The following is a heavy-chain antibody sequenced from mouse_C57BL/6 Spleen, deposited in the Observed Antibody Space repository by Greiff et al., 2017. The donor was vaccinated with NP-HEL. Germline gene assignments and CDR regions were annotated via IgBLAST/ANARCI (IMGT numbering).Heavy chain of an antibody. CDR3: TRRYDYDGPYAMDY. CDR2: IYPGNSDT. D-gene: IGHD2-4*01. CDR1: GYTFTSYW. Sequence: EVQLQESGTVLARPGASVKMSCKTSGYTFTSYWMHWVKQRPGQGLEWIGAIYPGNSDTSYNQKFKGKAKLTAVTSASTAYMELSSLTNEDSAVYYGTRRYDYDGPYAMDYWGQGTAVTVSS. J-gene: IGHJ4*01. V-gene: IGHV1-5*01.